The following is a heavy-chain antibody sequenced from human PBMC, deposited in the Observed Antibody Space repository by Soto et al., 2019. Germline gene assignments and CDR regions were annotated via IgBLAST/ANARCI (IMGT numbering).Heavy chain of an antibody. CDR1: GYSITAGGYY. Sequence: SETLSLTCFVSGYSITAGGYYWSWIRHHPGKGLEWIGSFYSSGSIIYNPSLRSRVSISGDASSNQFSMSLTSVTAADTARYYCARMYSSGSGWFHPWGQGTLVTVSS. CDR3: ARMYSSGSGWFHP. D-gene: IGHD6-19*01. J-gene: IGHJ5*02. V-gene: IGHV4-31*03. CDR2: FYSSGSI.